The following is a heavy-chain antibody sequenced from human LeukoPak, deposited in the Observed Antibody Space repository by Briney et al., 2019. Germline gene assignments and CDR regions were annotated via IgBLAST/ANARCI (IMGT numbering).Heavy chain of an antibody. CDR1: GFTVSSNY. V-gene: IGHV3-53*05. D-gene: IGHD2-2*01. CDR3: ANDVVVPAAKRPEYFQH. Sequence: PGGSLRLSCAASGFTVSSNYMSWVRQAPGKGLEWVSVIYSGGSTYYADSVRGRFTISRDNSKNTLYLQMNSLRAEDTAVYYCANDVVVPAAKRPEYFQHWGQGTLVTVSS. J-gene: IGHJ1*01. CDR2: IYSGGST.